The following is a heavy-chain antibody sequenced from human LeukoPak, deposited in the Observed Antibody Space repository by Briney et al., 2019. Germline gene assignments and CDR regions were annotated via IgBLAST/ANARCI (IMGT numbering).Heavy chain of an antibody. CDR2: IYSGGST. Sequence: GGSLRLSCAASGFTVGSNYMSWVRQAPGKGLEWVSVIYSGGSTYYADSVKGRFTISRDNSKNTLYLQMNSLRAEDTAVYYCAREGYYGSGSYYRLSYYFDYWGQGTLVTVSS. V-gene: IGHV3-66*01. CDR1: GFTVGSNY. J-gene: IGHJ4*02. D-gene: IGHD3-10*01. CDR3: AREGYYGSGSYYRLSYYFDY.